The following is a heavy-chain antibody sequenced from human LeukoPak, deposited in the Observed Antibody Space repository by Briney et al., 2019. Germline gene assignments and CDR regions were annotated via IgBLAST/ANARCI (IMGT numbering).Heavy chain of an antibody. CDR3: ARVASGGWYYAFDI. Sequence: GGSLRLSCAASGFTFSSYGMHWVRQAPGKGLEWVAVISYDGSNKYYADSVKGRFTISRDNAKNSLYLQMNSLRAEDTAVYYCARVASGGWYYAFDIWGQGTMVTVSS. CDR2: ISYDGSNK. CDR1: GFTFSSYG. V-gene: IGHV3-30*03. D-gene: IGHD6-19*01. J-gene: IGHJ3*02.